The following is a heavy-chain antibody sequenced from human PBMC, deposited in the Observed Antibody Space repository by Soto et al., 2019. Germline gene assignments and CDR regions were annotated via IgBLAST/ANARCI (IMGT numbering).Heavy chain of an antibody. CDR3: ATSGISNWFDP. Sequence: QVQLVESGGGVVQPGRSLRLSCAASGFTFSSYGMHWVRQAPGKGLEWVAVISYDGSNKYYADSVKGRFTISRDNSKNTLYLQMNSLRAEDTAVYYCATSGISNWFDPWGQGTLVTVSS. J-gene: IGHJ5*02. D-gene: IGHD2-15*01. V-gene: IGHV3-30*03. CDR1: GFTFSSYG. CDR2: ISYDGSNK.